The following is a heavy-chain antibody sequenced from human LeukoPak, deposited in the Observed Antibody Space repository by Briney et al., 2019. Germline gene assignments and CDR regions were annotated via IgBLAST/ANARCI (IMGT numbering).Heavy chain of an antibody. D-gene: IGHD2-2*01. J-gene: IGHJ4*02. V-gene: IGHV3-33*01. Sequence: VGSLRLSCAASGFTFSSYGMNWVPQAPGKGLEWVAVIWYDGSNKYYADLVKGRFTISRDSSKNTLYLQMNSLRAEDTAVYYCARARLVPAALLPGPFDYWGQGTLVTVSS. CDR3: ARARLVPAALLPGPFDY. CDR2: IWYDGSNK. CDR1: GFTFSSYG.